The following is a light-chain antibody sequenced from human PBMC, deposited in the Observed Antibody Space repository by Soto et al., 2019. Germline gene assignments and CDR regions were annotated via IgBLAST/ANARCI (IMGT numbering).Light chain of an antibody. CDR3: AAYTGNWNGPV. CDR2: RSD. J-gene: IGLJ2*01. CDR1: SSTFANNY. Sequence: QSALTQPASVSGTPGQRVSISCSGASSTFANNYVHWYQQVPGAAPKLLIYRSDQRPSGVPERFSGSKSGTSASLTISGLRPEDEAQYYCAAYTGNWNGPVFGGGTKLTVL. V-gene: IGLV1-47*01.